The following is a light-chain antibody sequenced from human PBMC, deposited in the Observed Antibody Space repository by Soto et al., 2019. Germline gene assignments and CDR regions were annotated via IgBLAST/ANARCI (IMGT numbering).Light chain of an antibody. CDR3: QLYGFSPVMYT. V-gene: IGKV3-20*01. Sequence: EIVLTQSPGTLSLSPGDTATLSCRASQTISSSYLAWYQQKPGQAPGLLIYGASRRATGIPDRFSGSGSGTDFNLTISRLEPEDFAVYYCQLYGFSPVMYTFGQGTRLEIK. J-gene: IGKJ2*01. CDR2: GAS. CDR1: QTISSSY.